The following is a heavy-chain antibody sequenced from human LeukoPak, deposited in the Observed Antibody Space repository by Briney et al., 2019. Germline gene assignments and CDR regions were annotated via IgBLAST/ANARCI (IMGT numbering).Heavy chain of an antibody. J-gene: IGHJ3*02. Sequence: GRSRRLSCATSGFTFSTYGMHWVRQAPGKGLEWVTFLWYDGSKEFYADSVEGRFTVSRDTSKNTLYLQMNILRVDDTAVYYCAKSRGYSSAWDDAFDIWGQGTMVIVSS. CDR1: GFTFSTYG. CDR3: AKSRGYSSAWDDAFDI. CDR2: LWYDGSKE. D-gene: IGHD6-25*01. V-gene: IGHV3-33*03.